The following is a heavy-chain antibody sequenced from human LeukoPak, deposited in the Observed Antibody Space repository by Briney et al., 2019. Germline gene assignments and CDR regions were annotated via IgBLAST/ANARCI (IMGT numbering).Heavy chain of an antibody. CDR3: ARETRGESDY. CDR2: INSDSDTV. D-gene: IGHD3-10*01. CDR1: GFTFRTYG. V-gene: IGHV3-48*04. J-gene: IGHJ4*01. Sequence: GGSLRLSCAASGFTFRTYGMNWVRQAPGKGLEWISYINSDSDTVYYSNSVKGRFTISRDNAKKSLYLQMDSLRAEDTAMYYCARETRGESDYWGHGTLVTVSS.